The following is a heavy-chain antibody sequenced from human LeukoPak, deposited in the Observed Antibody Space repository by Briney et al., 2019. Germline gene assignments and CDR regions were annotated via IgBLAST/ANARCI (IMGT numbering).Heavy chain of an antibody. J-gene: IGHJ4*02. Sequence: GGSLRLSCAASGFTFSRYVMSWVRQAPGKGLEWVSGISAIGGSTYYADSVKGRSIVSRDNSKNTLFLQMNSLRAEDTPVYYCAKDDGSRSYYSDHCGQGTLANVSS. CDR1: GFTFSRYV. D-gene: IGHD6-6*01. V-gene: IGHV3-23*01. CDR3: AKDDGSRSYYSDH. CDR2: ISAIGGST.